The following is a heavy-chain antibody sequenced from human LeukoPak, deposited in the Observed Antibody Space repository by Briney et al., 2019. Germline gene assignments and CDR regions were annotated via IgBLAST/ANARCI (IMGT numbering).Heavy chain of an antibody. CDR1: GFTFSSYG. CDR2: IRYDGSNK. CDR3: AKDGKMVYCSSTSCYSDWGYYYYYMDV. Sequence: GGSLRLSCAASGFTFSSYGMHWVRQAPGKGLEWVAFIRYDGSNKYYADSVKGRFTISRDNSKNTLYLQMNSLRAEDTAVYYCAKDGKMVYCSSTSCYSDWGYYYYYMDVWGKGTTVTVSS. V-gene: IGHV3-30*02. D-gene: IGHD2-2*01. J-gene: IGHJ6*03.